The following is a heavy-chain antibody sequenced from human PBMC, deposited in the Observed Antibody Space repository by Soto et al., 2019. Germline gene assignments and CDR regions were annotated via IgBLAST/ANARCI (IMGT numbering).Heavy chain of an antibody. CDR1: GYDFFKYN. D-gene: IGHD2-21*02. Sequence: QVQLVQSGAEVKKPGASVKVSWKTSGYDFFKYNMHWVRQAPGQGLEWMGVINPNGGYTRHAQKFQGRVIMTRDTSSKIVYMELSGLTSADTAMYYCTRADSDVVILPDVRPLFDLWGQGALVTVSS. CDR3: TRADSDVVILPDVRPLFDL. V-gene: IGHV1-46*01. J-gene: IGHJ4*02. CDR2: INPNGGYT.